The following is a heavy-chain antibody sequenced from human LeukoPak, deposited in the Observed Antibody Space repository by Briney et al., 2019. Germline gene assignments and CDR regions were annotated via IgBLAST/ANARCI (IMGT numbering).Heavy chain of an antibody. CDR2: INPNSGGT. D-gene: IGHD3-22*01. J-gene: IGHJ5*02. V-gene: IGHV1-2*02. CDR3: ARDHSSGYYMSP. Sequence: ASVKVSCKASGYTFTGYYMRWVRQAPGQGLEWMGWINPNSGGTNYAQKFQGRVTMTRDTSISTAYMELSRLRSDDTAVYYCARDHSSGYYMSPWGQGTLVTVSS. CDR1: GYTFTGYY.